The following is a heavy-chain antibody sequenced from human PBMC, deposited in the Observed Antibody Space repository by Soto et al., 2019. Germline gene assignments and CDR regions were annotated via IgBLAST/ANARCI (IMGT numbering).Heavy chain of an antibody. CDR3: ACWGHILPVVPSDFDR. CDR2: ISPDGSDV. CDR1: GVPVTIYW. V-gene: IGHV3-74*01. J-gene: IGHJ4*02. D-gene: IGHD2-21*01. Sequence: SLRISSAACGVPVTIYWVDWVRQTTGKGLMWVSRISPDGSDVGYADSVEGRFTVSRDNAKNSLYLQMHSLRAEDAAMYYCACWGHILPVVPSDFDRWGQRPLVTVPS.